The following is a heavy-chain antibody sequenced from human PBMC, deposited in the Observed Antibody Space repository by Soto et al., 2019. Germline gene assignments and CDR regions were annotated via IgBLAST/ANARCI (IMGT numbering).Heavy chain of an antibody. CDR3: AVDTTMGGPNWFDP. Sequence: QVQLQESGPGLVKPSQTLSLTCTVSGGSMSRGADYWSWIRQHPGEGLEWIGYIYYTGTTYYNPSLRSRVTISVDTSKKQFSLQLSSVTAADTAVYYCAVDTTMGGPNWFDPWGQGTLVTVSS. CDR2: IYYTGTT. D-gene: IGHD5-18*01. J-gene: IGHJ5*02. CDR1: GGSMSRGADY. V-gene: IGHV4-31*03.